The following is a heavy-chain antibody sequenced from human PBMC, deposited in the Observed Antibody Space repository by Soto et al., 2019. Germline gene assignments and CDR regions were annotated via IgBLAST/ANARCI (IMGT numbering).Heavy chain of an antibody. CDR3: ARARTSIMITFWGVMVPLRP. V-gene: IGHV1-18*01. CDR1: GYTFTTYG. J-gene: IGHJ5*02. D-gene: IGHD3-16*01. Sequence: ASVKVSCKASGYTFTTYGISWVRQAPGQGLEWMGWISAYNGNTNYAQKFQGRVTLTTDTSTSTAYMELRSLRSDDTAVYYCARARTSIMITFWGVMVPLRPWGQGXLVTVYS. CDR2: ISAYNGNT.